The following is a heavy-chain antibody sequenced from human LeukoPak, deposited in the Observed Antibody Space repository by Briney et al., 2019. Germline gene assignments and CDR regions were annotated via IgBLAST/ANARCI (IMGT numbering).Heavy chain of an antibody. CDR1: GGSISSYY. Sequence: SETLSLTCTVSGGSISSYYWSWIRQPPGKGLEWIGYIYYSGSTNYNPSLKSQVTISVDTSKNQFSLKLSSVTAADTAVYYCATKRADYFDYWGQGTLVTVSS. V-gene: IGHV4-59*01. D-gene: IGHD6-25*01. CDR2: IYYSGST. CDR3: ATKRADYFDY. J-gene: IGHJ4*02.